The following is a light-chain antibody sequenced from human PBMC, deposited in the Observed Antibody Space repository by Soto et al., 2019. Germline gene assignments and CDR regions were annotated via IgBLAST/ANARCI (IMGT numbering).Light chain of an antibody. J-gene: IGLJ1*01. V-gene: IGLV2-14*01. CDR3: SSYTTSSTLV. Sequence: QSVLTQPASVSGSPGQSITISCTGTSSDVGGYDSVSWYQQHPGKAPKVMIYEVSNRPSGVSNRFSGSKSGNTASQTISGLQAEDEADYYCSSYTTSSTLVFGTGTKVTVL. CDR1: SSDVGGYDS. CDR2: EVS.